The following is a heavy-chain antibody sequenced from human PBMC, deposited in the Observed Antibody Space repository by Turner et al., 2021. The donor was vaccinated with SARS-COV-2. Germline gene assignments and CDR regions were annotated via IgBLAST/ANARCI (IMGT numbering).Heavy chain of an antibody. CDR3: ARHRSRSIDGYNFFDY. CDR2: IQTSGNT. Sequence: QVQLQESGPGLVKPSETLSLTCTVSGASSSSYYWSCIRQHARKGLEWIGRIQTSGNTDYNPSLKSRVTMSLDTSKNQFTLKLNAVTAAYTAIYYCARHRSRSIDGYNFFDYWGQGTLVTVSS. D-gene: IGHD5-12*01. J-gene: IGHJ4*02. V-gene: IGHV4-4*07. CDR1: GASSSSYY.